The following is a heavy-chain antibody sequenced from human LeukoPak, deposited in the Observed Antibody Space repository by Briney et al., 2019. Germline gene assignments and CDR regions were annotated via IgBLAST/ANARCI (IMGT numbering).Heavy chain of an antibody. CDR1: GFTFSSYS. V-gene: IGHV3-21*01. CDR2: ISSSSSYI. CDR3: ARARSDDYGDYYDAFDI. D-gene: IGHD4-17*01. Sequence: GGSLRLSCAASGFTFSSYSMNWVRQAPGKGLELVSSISSSSSYIYYADSVKGRFTISRDNAKNSLYLQMNSLRAEDTAVYYCARARSDDYGDYYDAFDIWGQGTMVTVSS. J-gene: IGHJ3*02.